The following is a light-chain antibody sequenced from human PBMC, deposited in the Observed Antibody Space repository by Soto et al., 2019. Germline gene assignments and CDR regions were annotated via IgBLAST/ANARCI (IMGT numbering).Light chain of an antibody. CDR2: DAS. V-gene: IGKV1-5*01. J-gene: IGKJ1*01. Sequence: DIQMTQSPSTLSASVGDRVTITCRASQSISSWLTWYQQKPGKAPKLLIYDASSLESGVPSRFSGSGSGTEFTLTIRSLQPDDFAPYYCQQYNSYSRMFGQGTKVEIK. CDR1: QSISSW. CDR3: QQYNSYSRM.